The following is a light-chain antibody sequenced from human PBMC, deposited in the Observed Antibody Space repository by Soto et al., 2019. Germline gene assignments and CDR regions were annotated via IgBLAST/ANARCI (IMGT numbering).Light chain of an antibody. CDR1: QSVSSN. CDR2: GAS. J-gene: IGKJ1*01. CDR3: QQDNSWPMT. V-gene: IGKV3-15*01. Sequence: EIVMTQSPATLSVSPGERATLSCRASQSVSSNLAWYQHKSGQAPRLLIYGASTRATGLPARFSGSGSGTEFTLTISSLQSEDFAVYSCQQDNSWPMTFGQGTKV.